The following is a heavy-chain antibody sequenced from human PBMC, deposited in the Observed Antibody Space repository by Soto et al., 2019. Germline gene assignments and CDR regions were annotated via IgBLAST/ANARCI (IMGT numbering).Heavy chain of an antibody. V-gene: IGHV1-3*01. CDR2: INAGNGNT. CDR3: ARGPGGPDGPGDY. D-gene: IGHD2-15*01. Sequence: QVQLVQYGAEVKKPGASVKVSCTASGYTFTSSAMHWVRQAPGQRFEWMGWINAGNGNTKYSQKFQGRVTITRDTSASTAYMELSSLRSEDTAVYYCARGPGGPDGPGDYWGQGTLVTVSS. J-gene: IGHJ4*02. CDR1: GYTFTSSA.